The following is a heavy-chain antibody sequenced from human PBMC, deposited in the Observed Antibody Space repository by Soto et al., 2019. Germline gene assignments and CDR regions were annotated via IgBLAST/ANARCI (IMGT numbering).Heavy chain of an antibody. Sequence: SETLSLTCAVYGGSFSGYYWSWIRQPPGKGLEWIGEINHSGSTNYNPSLKSRVTISVDASKNQFSLKLSSVTAADTAVYYCARGYPYCSSTSCYWYYYYGMDVWGQGTTVTVSS. CDR1: GGSFSGYY. J-gene: IGHJ6*02. V-gene: IGHV4-34*01. CDR2: INHSGST. CDR3: ARGYPYCSSTSCYWYYYYGMDV. D-gene: IGHD2-2*01.